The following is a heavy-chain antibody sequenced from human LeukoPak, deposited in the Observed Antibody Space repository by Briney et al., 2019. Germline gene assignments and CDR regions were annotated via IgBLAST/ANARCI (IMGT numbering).Heavy chain of an antibody. CDR1: GYTFTSYY. D-gene: IGHD3-22*01. CDR2: MNPNSGNT. V-gene: IGHV1-8*02. J-gene: IGHJ4*02. Sequence: ASVKVSCKASGYTFTSYYMHWVRQATGQGLEWMGWMNPNSGNTGYAQKFQGRVTMTRNTSISTAYMELSSLRSEDTAVYYCARTRDYYDSSGYRVFDYWGQGTLVTVSS. CDR3: ARTRDYYDSSGYRVFDY.